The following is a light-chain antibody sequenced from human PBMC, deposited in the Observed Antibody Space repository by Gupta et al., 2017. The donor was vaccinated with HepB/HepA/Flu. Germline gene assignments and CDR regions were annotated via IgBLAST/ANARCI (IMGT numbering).Light chain of an antibody. Sequence: QSVLTQPPPASGTPGQRVTISCSGSSSNIGSNTVNWYQQLPGTAPKLLIYSNNQRPSGVPDRFSGSKSGTSASLAISGLQSEYEADYYCAAWDDSLNGRVFGGGTKLTVL. CDR3: AAWDDSLNGRV. J-gene: IGLJ3*02. V-gene: IGLV1-44*01. CDR2: SNN. CDR1: SSNIGSNT.